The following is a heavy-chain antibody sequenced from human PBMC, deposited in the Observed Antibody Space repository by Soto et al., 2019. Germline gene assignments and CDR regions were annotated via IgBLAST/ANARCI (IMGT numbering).Heavy chain of an antibody. V-gene: IGHV3-48*02. CDR3: ARDKGGTVAGFNWFDP. CDR2: ISSSSATI. CDR1: GFKFSMFG. J-gene: IGHJ5*02. D-gene: IGHD1-1*01. Sequence: ELFLQESGGDLVQPGGFLRLSCVASGFKFSMFGMNWVRQAPGKGLEWIAYISSSSATIIYGGSVEGRFTVSRDNAENSLFLQMKSLGDEDTAVYFCARDKGGTVAGFNWFDPWGHGTPVTVST.